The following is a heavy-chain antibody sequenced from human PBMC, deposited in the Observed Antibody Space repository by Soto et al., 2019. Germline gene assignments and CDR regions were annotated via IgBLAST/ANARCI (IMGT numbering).Heavy chain of an antibody. CDR2: IKQDGSEK. CDR3: ARDWEAYGASAEYFQH. Sequence: EVQLVESGGGLVQPGGSLRLSCAASGFTFSSYWMSWVRQAPGKGLEWVANIKQDGSEKYYVDSVKGRFTISRDNAKNSLYLQMNSLGAEDTAMYYCARDWEAYGASAEYFQHWGQGTLVTVSS. D-gene: IGHD4-17*01. J-gene: IGHJ1*01. V-gene: IGHV3-7*01. CDR1: GFTFSSYW.